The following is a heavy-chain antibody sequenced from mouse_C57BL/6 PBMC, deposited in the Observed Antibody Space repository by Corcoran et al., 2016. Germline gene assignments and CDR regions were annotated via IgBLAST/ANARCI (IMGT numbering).Heavy chain of an antibody. J-gene: IGHJ2*01. V-gene: IGHV9-3*01. D-gene: IGHD2-5*01. CDR1: GYTFTTYG. CDR3: ASRGASNSY. CDR2: INAYSGVP. Sequence: QSQLVQSGPELKKPGETVKIASKASGYTFTTYGKSWVKQAPGKGLRWMGWINAYSGVPTYADDFKGRFAFSLETSASTAYLQINNLKNEDTATYFCASRGASNSYWGQGTTLAVSS.